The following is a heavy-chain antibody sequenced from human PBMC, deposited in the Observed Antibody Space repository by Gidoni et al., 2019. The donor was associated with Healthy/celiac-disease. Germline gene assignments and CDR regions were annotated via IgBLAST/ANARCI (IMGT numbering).Heavy chain of an antibody. CDR1: GGTFRSYA. CDR3: AKREGELWPDSNDY. D-gene: IGHD3-16*01. V-gene: IGHV1-69*01. J-gene: IGHJ4*02. CDR2: IIPIFGTA. Sequence: VQLVQSGAEVNKSGSSVKLSCTASGGTFRSYAISWVRQAPGQGLEWMGGIIPIFGTANYAQKVQGRVTINADEATSTAYMELSSLRSEDKAVYYCAKREGELWPDSNDYWGQGTLVTVSS.